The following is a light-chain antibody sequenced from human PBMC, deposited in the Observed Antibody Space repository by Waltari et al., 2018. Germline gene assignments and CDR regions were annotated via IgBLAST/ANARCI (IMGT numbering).Light chain of an antibody. J-gene: IGKJ1*01. Sequence: GRASQSVNSQLAWYQHKPGQAPRLLIYDASIRVTGISARFSGSGSGTDFTLTISSLEPEDFAVYYCEQRSKWPWSFGQGTKVEIK. CDR2: DAS. CDR3: EQRSKWPWS. CDR1: QSVNSQ. V-gene: IGKV3-11*01.